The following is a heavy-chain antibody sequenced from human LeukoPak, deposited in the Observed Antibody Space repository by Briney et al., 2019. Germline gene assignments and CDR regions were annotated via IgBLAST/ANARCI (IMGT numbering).Heavy chain of an antibody. V-gene: IGHV3-30*18. CDR1: GFTFSNAW. Sequence: GGSLRLSCAASGFTFSNAWMSWVLQAPGKGLEWVAVISHDGQFKYYADSVRGRFTVSRDNSNNTLYLQMTGLRPEDTAVYYCAKGPIPIHYYYGMDVWGQGTTVAVSS. J-gene: IGHJ6*02. CDR2: ISHDGQFK. CDR3: AKGPIPIHYYYGMDV.